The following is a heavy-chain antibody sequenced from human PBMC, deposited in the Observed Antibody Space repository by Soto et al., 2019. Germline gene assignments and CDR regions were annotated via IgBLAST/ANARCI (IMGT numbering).Heavy chain of an antibody. V-gene: IGHV3-48*02. Sequence: GGSLRLSCAASGFTFSSYSMNWVRQAPGKGLEWVSYISSSSSTIYYADSVKGRFTISRDNVKNSLYLQMNSLRYEDTAVYYCARRGSSSAHAFDIWGQGTRVTVSS. J-gene: IGHJ3*02. D-gene: IGHD6-6*01. CDR2: ISSSSSTI. CDR1: GFTFSSYS. CDR3: ARRGSSSAHAFDI.